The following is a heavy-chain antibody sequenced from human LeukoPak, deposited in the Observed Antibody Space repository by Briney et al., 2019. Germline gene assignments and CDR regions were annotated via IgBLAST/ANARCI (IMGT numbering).Heavy chain of an antibody. CDR1: GFTFSSYS. D-gene: IGHD7-27*01. CDR2: ISSGYPTI. J-gene: IGHJ4*02. CDR3: ARDLAWGAFDY. Sequence: GGSLRLSCAASGFTFSSYSINWVRQAPGKGLEWVSYISSGYPTIYYADSVKGRFTISRDDSKNTLSLQMNSLRVEDTAVYYCARDLAWGAFDYWGQGTLVTVSS. V-gene: IGHV3-48*01.